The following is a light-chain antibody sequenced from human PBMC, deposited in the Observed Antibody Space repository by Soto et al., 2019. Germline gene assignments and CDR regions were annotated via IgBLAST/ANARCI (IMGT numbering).Light chain of an antibody. J-gene: IGKJ4*01. CDR1: QSISRY. CDR3: QQTHTTPAST. V-gene: IGKV1-39*01. CDR2: AAS. Sequence: DIQMTQSPASLSASVGDRVTITCRASQSISRYLNWYLQRPGKAPELLIYAASNLYDGVPSRFSGSGSGTEFTLTISSLQPEDFAVYYCQQTHTTPASTFGRGTSVEVK.